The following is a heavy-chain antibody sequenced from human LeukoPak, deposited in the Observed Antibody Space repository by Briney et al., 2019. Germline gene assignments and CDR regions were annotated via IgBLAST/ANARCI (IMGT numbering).Heavy chain of an antibody. D-gene: IGHD6-19*01. CDR2: ISGSGGST. J-gene: IGHJ4*02. V-gene: IGHV3-23*01. CDR1: GFTFSSYA. CDR3: AKKGDSGWVFDY. Sequence: GGPLRLSCAASGFTFSSYAMSWVRQAPGKGLEWVSGISGSGGSTHYADSVKGQFTISRDNSKNTLWLQMNSLRAEDTALYYCAKKGDSGWVFDYWGQGTLVTVSS.